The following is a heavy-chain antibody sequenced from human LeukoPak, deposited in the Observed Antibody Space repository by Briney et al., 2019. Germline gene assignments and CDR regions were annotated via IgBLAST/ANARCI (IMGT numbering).Heavy chain of an antibody. CDR1: GFTFSSYA. D-gene: IGHD3-10*01. J-gene: IGHJ6*02. CDR3: ARGRYYYGSGTSMDV. V-gene: IGHV3-30-3*01. Sequence: GGSLRLSCAASGFTFSSYAMHWLRQAPGKGLEWVAVISYDGSNKYYADSVKGRFTISRDNSKNTLYLQMNSLRAEDTAVYYCARGRYYYGSGTSMDVWGQGTTVTVSS. CDR2: ISYDGSNK.